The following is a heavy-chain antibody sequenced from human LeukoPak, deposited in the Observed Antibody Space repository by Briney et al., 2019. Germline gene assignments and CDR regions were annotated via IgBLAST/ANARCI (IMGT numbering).Heavy chain of an antibody. CDR3: AKGIQWELPLEY. CDR2: ISGRGDKT. Sequence: PGGSLRLSCAASGFTFRNYAMSWVRQAPGKGLEWVSVISGRGDKTYYAGSAKGRFTISRDNSKNTLYLQMNSLRDVDTAIYYSAKGIQWELPLEYWGQGTLVTVSS. CDR1: GFTFRNYA. V-gene: IGHV3-23*01. D-gene: IGHD1-26*01. J-gene: IGHJ4*02.